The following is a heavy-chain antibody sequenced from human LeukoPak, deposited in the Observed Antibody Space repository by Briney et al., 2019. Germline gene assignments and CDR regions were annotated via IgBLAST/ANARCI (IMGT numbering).Heavy chain of an antibody. D-gene: IGHD2-8*02. Sequence: GGSLRLSCAASGFTFSSYAMNWVRQAAGKGLEWVSGISGSGNGTYYAGSVKGRFTISRDNSKNTLYLQVNSLRAEDTAVYYCAKAGTVGVYSRFDYWGQGTLVTVSS. CDR2: ISGSGNGT. CDR1: GFTFSSYA. CDR3: AKAGTVGVYSRFDY. V-gene: IGHV3-23*01. J-gene: IGHJ4*02.